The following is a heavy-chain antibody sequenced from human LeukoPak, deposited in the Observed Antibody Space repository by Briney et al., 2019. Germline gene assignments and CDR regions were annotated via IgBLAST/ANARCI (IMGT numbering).Heavy chain of an antibody. Sequence: GGSLRLSCAASGFTFSSYAMSWVRQAPGKGLEWVSAINGSGGSTYYADSVKGRFTISRDNSKNTLYLQMNSLRAEDTAVYYCAALWFGESIDYWGQGTLVTVSS. CDR1: GFTFSSYA. J-gene: IGHJ4*02. D-gene: IGHD3-10*01. CDR3: AALWFGESIDY. CDR2: INGSGGST. V-gene: IGHV3-23*01.